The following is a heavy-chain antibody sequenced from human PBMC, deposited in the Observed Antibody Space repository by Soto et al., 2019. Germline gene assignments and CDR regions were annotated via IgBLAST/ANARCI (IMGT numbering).Heavy chain of an antibody. V-gene: IGHV4-61*01. CDR1: GGSVSSGSYY. D-gene: IGHD2-2*01. CDR2: IYYSGST. Sequence: SETLSLTCTVSGGSVSSGSYYWSWIRQPPGKGLEWIGYIYYSGSTNYNPSLKSRVTISVDTSKNQFSLKLSSVTAADTAVYYCAREKYQLPNAFDIWGQGTMVT. J-gene: IGHJ3*02. CDR3: AREKYQLPNAFDI.